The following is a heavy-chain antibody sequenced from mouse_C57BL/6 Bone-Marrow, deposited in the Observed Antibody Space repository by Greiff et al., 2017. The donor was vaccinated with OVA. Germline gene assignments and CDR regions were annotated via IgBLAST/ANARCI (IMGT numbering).Heavy chain of an antibody. V-gene: IGHV14-4*01. J-gene: IGHJ3*01. CDR1: GFNIKDDY. D-gene: IGHD2-1*01. Sequence: VQLQQSGAELVRPGASVKLSCTASGFNIKDDYMHWVKQRPEQGLEWIGWIDPENGDTEYASKFQGKAPITADTSSNTAYLQLSSLTSEDTAVYYCTLSTPWFAYWGQGTLVTVSA. CDR2: IDPENGDT. CDR3: TLSTPWFAY.